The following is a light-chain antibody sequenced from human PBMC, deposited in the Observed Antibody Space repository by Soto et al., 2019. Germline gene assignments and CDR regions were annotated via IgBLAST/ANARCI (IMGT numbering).Light chain of an antibody. Sequence: QSALTQPRSVSGSPGQSVTISCTGTSSDVGGYNFVSWYQQHPGKAPKFMIYDVTKRPSGVPDRFSGSKSGNTASLTISGLLAEDEADYYCCSYVGSYTSYVFGTGTKHTVL. V-gene: IGLV2-11*01. CDR1: SSDVGGYNF. CDR3: CSYVGSYTSYV. J-gene: IGLJ1*01. CDR2: DVT.